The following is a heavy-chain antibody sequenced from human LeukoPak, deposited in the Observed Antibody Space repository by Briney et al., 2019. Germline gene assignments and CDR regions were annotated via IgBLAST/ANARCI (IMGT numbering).Heavy chain of an antibody. Sequence: PSETLSLTCTVSGGSISSYYWSWIRQPPGKGLEWIGYIYYSGSTNYNPSLKSRVTISVDTSKNQFSLKLSSVTAADTAVHYCARYNWRWFDPWGQGTLVTVSS. CDR2: IYYSGST. CDR1: GGSISSYY. D-gene: IGHD1-20*01. CDR3: ARYNWRWFDP. J-gene: IGHJ5*02. V-gene: IGHV4-59*01.